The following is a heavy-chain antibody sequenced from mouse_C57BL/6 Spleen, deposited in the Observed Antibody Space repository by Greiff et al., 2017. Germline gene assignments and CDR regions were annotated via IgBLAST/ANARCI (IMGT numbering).Heavy chain of an antibody. CDR2: IRGGGGNT. J-gene: IGHJ2*01. V-gene: IGHV5-9*01. D-gene: IGHD1-2*01. CDR3: ARRDTTAIDY. CDR1: GFTFSSST. Sequence: EVQLVESGGGLVKPGGSLKLSCAASGFTFSSSTMSWVRQTPEKRLVWVATIRGGGGNTYYPASVKGRFTIDRDNAKNTLYLKMSSMGYEDTSLYYCARRDTTAIDYWGQGTTLTVSS.